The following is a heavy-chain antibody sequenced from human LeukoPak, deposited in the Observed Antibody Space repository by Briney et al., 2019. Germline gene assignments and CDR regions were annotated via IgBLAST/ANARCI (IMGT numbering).Heavy chain of an antibody. CDR1: GGSFSGYY. CDR2: INHSGST. D-gene: IGHD2-15*01. J-gene: IGHJ4*02. Sequence: PSETLSLTCAVYGGSFSGYYWSWIRQPPGKGLEWIGEINHSGSTNYNPSLKSRVTISVDTSKNQFSLKLSSVTAADTAVYYCARGPIVVVVAAAYYFDCWGQGTLVTVSS. V-gene: IGHV4-34*01. CDR3: ARGPIVVVVAAAYYFDC.